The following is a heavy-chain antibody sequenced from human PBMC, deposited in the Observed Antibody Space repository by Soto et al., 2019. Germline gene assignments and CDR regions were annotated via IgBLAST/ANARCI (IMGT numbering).Heavy chain of an antibody. Sequence: GASVKVSCKASGYTFTSYGISWVRQAPGQGLEWMGWISAYNGNTNYAQKLQGRVTMTTDTSTSTAYMELRSLRSDDTAVYYCARARPPGYSSTYGGRLGRFDYWGQGTLVTVSS. D-gene: IGHD6-13*01. CDR2: ISAYNGNT. CDR3: ARARPPGYSSTYGGRLGRFDY. J-gene: IGHJ4*02. V-gene: IGHV1-18*01. CDR1: GYTFTSYG.